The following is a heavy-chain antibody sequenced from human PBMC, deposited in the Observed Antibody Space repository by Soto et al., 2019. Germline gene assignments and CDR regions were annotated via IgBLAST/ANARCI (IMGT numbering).Heavy chain of an antibody. V-gene: IGHV4-28*01. D-gene: IGHD1-26*01. Sequence: QVQLQESGPGLVKPSDTLSLTCAVSGYSISSSNWWGWIRQPPGKGLEWIGYIYYSGTTYYNPSRRRRVTRSVDTSKNQFSLKLTSVTAVDTAVYYCARREIQGPIDYWGQGTLVTVSS. CDR2: IYYSGTT. CDR1: GYSISSSNW. CDR3: ARREIQGPIDY. J-gene: IGHJ4*02.